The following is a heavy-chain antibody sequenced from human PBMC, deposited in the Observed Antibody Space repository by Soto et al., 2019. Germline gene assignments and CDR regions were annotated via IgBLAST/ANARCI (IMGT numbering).Heavy chain of an antibody. CDR1: EFTFNTYW. CDR2: IKDDGSEK. V-gene: IGHV3-7*05. CDR3: ARDWGTPGRGSAVVHYYHYGMDV. J-gene: IGHJ6*02. Sequence: EVQLVESGGGLVQPGGSLRLSCLASEFTFNTYWMNWVRQAPGRGLEWVANIKDDGSEKNYVDSVKGRFTISRDNAKNSLYVKMNSLRGEDTAVYFCARDWGTPGRGSAVVHYYHYGMDVWGQGTTMTVSS. D-gene: IGHD6-19*01.